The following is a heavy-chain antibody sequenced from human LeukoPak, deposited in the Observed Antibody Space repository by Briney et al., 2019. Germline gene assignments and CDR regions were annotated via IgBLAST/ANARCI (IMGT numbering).Heavy chain of an antibody. J-gene: IGHJ4*02. Sequence: SETLSLTCTVSGGFVSNRSYYWGWIRQPPGKGLEWIGSIYYSGSAYYNPSLKSRVTISVDTSKNQFSLKLSSVTAADTAVYYCASCITTLIGYWGQGTLVTVSS. D-gene: IGHD3-3*01. V-gene: IGHV4-39*01. CDR1: GGFVSNRSYY. CDR2: IYYSGSA. CDR3: ASCITTLIGY.